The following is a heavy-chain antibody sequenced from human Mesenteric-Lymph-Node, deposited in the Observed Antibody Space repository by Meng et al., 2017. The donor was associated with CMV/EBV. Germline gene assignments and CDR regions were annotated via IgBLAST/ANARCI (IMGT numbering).Heavy chain of an antibody. Sequence: GGSLRLSCAASGFNFGTYAMTWVRQAPGRGLEWVSVIYSGGSSTYYADSVKGRFTISRDNFKNTLYLEMNSLRAEDTAVYYCARAYYDFWSGYHYYFDYWGQGTLVTVSS. D-gene: IGHD3-3*01. V-gene: IGHV3-23*03. J-gene: IGHJ4*02. CDR1: GFNFGTYA. CDR3: ARAYYDFWSGYHYYFDY. CDR2: IYSGGSST.